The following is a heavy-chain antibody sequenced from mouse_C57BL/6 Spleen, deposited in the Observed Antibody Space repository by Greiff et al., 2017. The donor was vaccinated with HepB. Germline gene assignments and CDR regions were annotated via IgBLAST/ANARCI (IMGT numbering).Heavy chain of an antibody. CDR3: ARRGYSKAWFAY. CDR1: GYTFTSYW. Sequence: VKLMESGAELVKPGASVKLSCKASGYTFTSYWMQWVKQRPGQGLEWIGEIDPSDSYTNYNQKFKGKATLTVDTSSSTAYMQLSSLTSEDSAVYYCARRGYSKAWFAYWGQGTLVTVSA. V-gene: IGHV1-50*01. CDR2: IDPSDSYT. D-gene: IGHD2-5*01. J-gene: IGHJ3*01.